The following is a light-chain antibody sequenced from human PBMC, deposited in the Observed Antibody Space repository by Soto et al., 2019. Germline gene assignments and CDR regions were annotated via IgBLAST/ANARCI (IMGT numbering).Light chain of an antibody. V-gene: IGLV2-23*03. CDR3: CSYAGSSTFVV. CDR2: EGS. CDR1: SSDVGSYNL. J-gene: IGLJ2*01. Sequence: SVLTQPSSVTRSPGQWITISYTRTSSDVGSYNLVSWYQQHPGKAPKLMIYEGSKRPSGVSNRFSGSKSGNTASLTISGLQAEDEADYYCCSYAGSSTFVVFGGGTKVTVL.